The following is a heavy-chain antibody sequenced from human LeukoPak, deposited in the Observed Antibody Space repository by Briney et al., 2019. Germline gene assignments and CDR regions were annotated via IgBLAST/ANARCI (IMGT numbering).Heavy chain of an antibody. D-gene: IGHD3-10*02. CDR3: AELGITMIGGV. CDR2: ISPDGSNR. J-gene: IGHJ6*03. Sequence: PGRSLRLSCAASGFTFSGYGVHWVRQAPDKGLEWVALISPDGSNRIYADSVKGRFSISRDNSKNTLYLQVNSLRIEDTAVYYCAELGITMIGGVWGKGTTVTIS. CDR1: GFTFSGYG. V-gene: IGHV3-30*18.